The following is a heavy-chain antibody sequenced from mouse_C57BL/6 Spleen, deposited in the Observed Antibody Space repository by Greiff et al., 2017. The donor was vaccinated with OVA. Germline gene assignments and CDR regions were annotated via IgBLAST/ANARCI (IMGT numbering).Heavy chain of an antibody. Sequence: VQLQQSGPELVKPGASVKIPCKASGYTFTDYHMDWVKQSHGKSLEWVGDINPNNGGTIYNQKFKGKATLTVDKSSSTAYMELRSLTTKDTAVYYCARSVAWFAYWGQGTLVTVSA. J-gene: IGHJ3*01. V-gene: IGHV1-18*01. CDR1: GYTFTDYH. CDR2: INPNNGGT. CDR3: ARSVAWFAY.